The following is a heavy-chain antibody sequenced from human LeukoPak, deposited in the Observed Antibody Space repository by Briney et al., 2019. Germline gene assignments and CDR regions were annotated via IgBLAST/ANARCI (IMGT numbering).Heavy chain of an antibody. Sequence: SETLSLTCTVSGASVPIASHYWAWIRQPPGKGLEWIGSIHYSGSTYYSPSLKSRLTISGDTYKSQFSLKLTFVTAADAAVYYCTRHHDYGDKIDYWGQGTLVTVSS. J-gene: IGHJ4*02. CDR2: IHYSGST. D-gene: IGHD4-23*01. CDR3: TRHHDYGDKIDY. CDR1: GASVPIASHY. V-gene: IGHV4-39*01.